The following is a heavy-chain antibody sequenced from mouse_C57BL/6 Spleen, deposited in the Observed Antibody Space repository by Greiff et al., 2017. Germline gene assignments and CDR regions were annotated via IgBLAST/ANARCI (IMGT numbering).Heavy chain of an antibody. D-gene: IGHD1-1*01. CDR3: ARSGPSSYAMDY. CDR1: GYTFTSYG. CDR2: IYPRSGNT. V-gene: IGHV1-81*01. Sequence: VKLQQSGAELARPGASVKLSCKASGYTFTSYGISWVKQRTGQGLEWIGEIYPRSGNTYYNEKFKGKATLTADKSSSTAYMELRSLTSEDSAVYFCARSGPSSYAMDYWGQGTSVTVSS. J-gene: IGHJ4*01.